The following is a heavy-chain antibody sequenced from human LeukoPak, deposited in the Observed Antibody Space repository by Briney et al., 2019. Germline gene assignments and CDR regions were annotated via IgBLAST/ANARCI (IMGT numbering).Heavy chain of an antibody. D-gene: IGHD5-12*01. V-gene: IGHV1-2*02. J-gene: IGHJ4*02. CDR3: ARDPSNSGYDYLYYFDY. CDR2: INSNNGGT. CDR1: GYTFTGYY. Sequence: ASVKVSCKASGYTFTGYYMHWVRQAPGQGLEWMGWINSNNGGTNYAQKFQGRVTMTRDMSISTAYTELSRLRSDDTAVYYCARDPSNSGYDYLYYFDYWGQGTLVTVSS.